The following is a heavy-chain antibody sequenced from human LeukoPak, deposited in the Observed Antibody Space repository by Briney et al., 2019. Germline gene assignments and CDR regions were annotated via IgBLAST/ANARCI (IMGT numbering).Heavy chain of an antibody. Sequence: KESGPTLVKPTQTLTLTCTFSGFSLSTSAVGVGWIRQPPGKALDWLALIYWNDDNRYSPSLKSRVTITKDTSKNQVVLTMTNMDPVDTATYYCGHIYSNYDFWSGYQGNAFDIWGQGTMVTVSS. CDR2: IYWNDDN. D-gene: IGHD3-3*01. CDR3: GHIYSNYDFWSGYQGNAFDI. J-gene: IGHJ3*02. CDR1: GFSLSTSAVG. V-gene: IGHV2-5*01.